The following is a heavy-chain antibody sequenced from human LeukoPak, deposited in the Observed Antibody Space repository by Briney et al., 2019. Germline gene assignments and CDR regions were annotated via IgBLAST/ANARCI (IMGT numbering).Heavy chain of an antibody. D-gene: IGHD2-15*01. CDR2: IYISGST. Sequence: SETLSLTCTVSGASINSHYWSWIRQPAGRGLEWIGRIYISGSTNYNSSLQSRVTMSVDTSQNQFSLKLTSVTAADTAVYYCARALNPLPGTYYFDYWGQGTLVTVSS. J-gene: IGHJ4*02. V-gene: IGHV4-4*07. CDR3: ARALNPLPGTYYFDY. CDR1: GASINSHY.